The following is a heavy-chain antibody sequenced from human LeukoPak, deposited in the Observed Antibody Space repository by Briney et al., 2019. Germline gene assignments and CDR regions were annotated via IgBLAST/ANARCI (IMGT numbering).Heavy chain of an antibody. J-gene: IGHJ4*02. D-gene: IGHD3-9*01. CDR3: AKVSHYDILTGHFDY. CDR1: GFTFSSYG. CDR2: ISYDGSNK. Sequence: PGGPLRLSCAASGFTFSSYGMHWVRQAPGKGLEWVAVISYDGSNKYYADSVKGRFTISRDNSKNTLYLQMNSLRAADTAVYYYAKVSHYDILTGHFDYWGQGTLVTVSS. V-gene: IGHV3-30*18.